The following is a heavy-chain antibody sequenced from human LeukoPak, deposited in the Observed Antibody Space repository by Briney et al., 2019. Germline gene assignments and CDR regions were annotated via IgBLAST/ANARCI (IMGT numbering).Heavy chain of an antibody. CDR3: VRDLNWAFDY. D-gene: IGHD3-16*01. CDR2: IREECDGT. V-gene: IGHV3-48*01. J-gene: IGHJ4*02. Sequence: GGSLRLSCAASVLTFNKYHMNWVRQAPGKGMEWISNIREECDGTTYADSVKGRFTISRDNAKNSLYLQINSLRAEDTAVYYCVRDLNWAFDYWGQGTLVTVSS. CDR1: VLTFNKYH.